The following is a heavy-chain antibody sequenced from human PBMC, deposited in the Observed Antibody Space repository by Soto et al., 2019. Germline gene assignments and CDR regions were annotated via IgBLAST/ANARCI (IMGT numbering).Heavy chain of an antibody. CDR1: GFTFSSYW. V-gene: IGHV3-74*01. CDR3: TTDLPTLIPQVDY. CDR2: INSDGSST. D-gene: IGHD4-4*01. Sequence: GGSLRLSCAASGFTFSSYWMHWVRQAPGKGLVWVSRINSDGSSTSYADSVKGRFTISRDNAKNTLYLQMNNLKTEDTAVYYCTTDLPTLIPQVDYWGPGTLVTVSS. J-gene: IGHJ4*02.